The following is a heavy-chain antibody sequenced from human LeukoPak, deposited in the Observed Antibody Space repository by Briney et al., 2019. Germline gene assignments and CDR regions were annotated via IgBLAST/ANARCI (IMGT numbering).Heavy chain of an antibody. CDR3: ASLLYGGSFGPFDN. CDR1: GFSFSHYD. D-gene: IGHD3/OR15-3a*01. J-gene: IGHJ4*02. CDR2: IGSSGRTT. V-gene: IGHV3-48*03. Sequence: GGSLRLSCLASGFSFSHYDWNWVRQAPGKGLEWVSYIGSSGRTTYTADSVKGRFIISRDNAKNSLYLQMNSLRAEDTAIYYCASLLYGGSFGPFDNWGQGALVTVSS.